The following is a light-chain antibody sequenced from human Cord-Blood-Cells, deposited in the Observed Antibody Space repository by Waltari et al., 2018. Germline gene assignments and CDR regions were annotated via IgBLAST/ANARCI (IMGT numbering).Light chain of an antibody. CDR2: CAS. Sequence: ELVMTQSTATLSVSPEEGATLSCRASQSVSSNLALYQQKPGQAPRLLIYCASTRATGIPARFSGSGSVTEFTLTISSLQSEDFAVYYCQQYNNWSWTFGQGTKVEIK. CDR1: QSVSSN. CDR3: QQYNNWSWT. J-gene: IGKJ1*01. V-gene: IGKV3-15*01.